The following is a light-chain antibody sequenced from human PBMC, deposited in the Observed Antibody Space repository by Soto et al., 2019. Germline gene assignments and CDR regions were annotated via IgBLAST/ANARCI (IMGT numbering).Light chain of an antibody. CDR3: QQYDSPCT. V-gene: IGKV1-5*03. Sequence: DIQMTQSPSTLSASVGDRVIITCRASQSISGWLAWYQQKPGKAPKLLIYKASSLEGEVPSRFSGSGSGIEFTLTISRLQPDYFATDYCQQYDSPCTFGQGTRVEVK. J-gene: IGKJ1*01. CDR2: KAS. CDR1: QSISGW.